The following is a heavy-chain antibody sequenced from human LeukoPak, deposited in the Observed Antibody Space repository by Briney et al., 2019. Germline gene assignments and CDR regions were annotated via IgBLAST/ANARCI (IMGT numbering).Heavy chain of an antibody. CDR1: GFTFSSYE. V-gene: IGHV3-48*03. D-gene: IGHD6-13*01. J-gene: IGHJ6*03. CDR3: ARGGIAAAGFYYYYYYMDV. CDR2: ISSSGSTI. Sequence: GGSLRLSCAASGFTFSSYEMNWVRQAPGKGLEWVSYISSSGSTIYYADSVKGRFTISRDNAKNSLYLQMDSLRAEDTAVYYCARGGIAAAGFYYYYYYMDVWGKGTTVTISS.